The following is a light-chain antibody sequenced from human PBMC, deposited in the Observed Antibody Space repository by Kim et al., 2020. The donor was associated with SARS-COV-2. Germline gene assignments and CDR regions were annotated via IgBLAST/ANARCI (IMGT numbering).Light chain of an antibody. J-gene: IGLJ3*02. Sequence: SYELTQPPSVSVAPGKTARITCGGNNIGSKSVHWYQQKPGQAPVLVIYYDSDRPSGIPERFSGSNSGNTATLTISRVEAEDEADYYCQVWDSSGDHPVFGGGTQLTVL. CDR1: NIGSKS. CDR2: YDS. V-gene: IGLV3-21*04. CDR3: QVWDSSGDHPV.